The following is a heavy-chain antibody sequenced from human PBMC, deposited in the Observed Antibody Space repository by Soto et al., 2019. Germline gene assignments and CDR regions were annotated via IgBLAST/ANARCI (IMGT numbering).Heavy chain of an antibody. V-gene: IGHV3-23*01. Sequence: GGSLRLSCAASGFTFSSYAMSWVRQAPGKGLEWVSAISGSGGSTYYADSVKGRFTISRDNSKNTLYLQMNSLRAEDTAVYYCAKDCGNYYDSSGYYQNWGQGTLVTVSS. CDR2: ISGSGGST. D-gene: IGHD3-22*01. CDR3: AKDCGNYYDSSGYYQN. J-gene: IGHJ4*02. CDR1: GFTFSSYA.